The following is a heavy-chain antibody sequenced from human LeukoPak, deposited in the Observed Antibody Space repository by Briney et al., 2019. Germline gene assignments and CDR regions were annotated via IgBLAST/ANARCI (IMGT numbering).Heavy chain of an antibody. CDR2: IQKDGREK. D-gene: IGHD4/OR15-4a*01. CDR1: GFTFSSYW. CDR3: ARGWCSPHCYGMGD. J-gene: IGHJ6*04. V-gene: IGHV3-7*03. Sequence: GGSLRLSCTASGFTFSSYWMIWLRQAPGKGLEGMTNIQKDGREKYYVDSVRGRFTISRDNHEHSLYLQMDSLRAEDTAVYFCARGWCSPHCYGMGDWGKGTTVTVSS.